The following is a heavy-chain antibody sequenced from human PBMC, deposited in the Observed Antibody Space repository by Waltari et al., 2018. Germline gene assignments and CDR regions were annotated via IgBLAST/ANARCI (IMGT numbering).Heavy chain of an antibody. J-gene: IGHJ4*02. V-gene: IGHV4-31*01. CDR3: ARGHDYYFDY. D-gene: IGHD4-17*01. CDR2: LSHSGTA. CDR1: GDSLDSANYD. Sequence: QVHLQVSGPGLVHHSQTLSFNRTVLGDSLDSANYDWSWLRQLPEKGLEWIGYLSHSGTAYYNPSLKDLVTMSIDPSKNQFSLRLSSVTAADTAVYFCARGHDYYFDYWGQGILVAVSS.